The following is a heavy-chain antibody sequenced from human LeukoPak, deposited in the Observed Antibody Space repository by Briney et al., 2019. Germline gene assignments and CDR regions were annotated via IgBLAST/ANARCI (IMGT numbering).Heavy chain of an antibody. CDR3: ARGGSRDACNGWLDP. Sequence: ASVKVSCKASGYTFTNYDINWVRQATGQGLEWMGWMNPNSGNTGYSQKFQGRVTITRDTSINTAYMELSSLRSDDTAVYYCARGGSRDACNGWLDPWGQGTLVTVSS. V-gene: IGHV1-8*03. CDR1: GYTFTNYD. D-gene: IGHD5-24*01. CDR2: MNPNSGNT. J-gene: IGHJ5*02.